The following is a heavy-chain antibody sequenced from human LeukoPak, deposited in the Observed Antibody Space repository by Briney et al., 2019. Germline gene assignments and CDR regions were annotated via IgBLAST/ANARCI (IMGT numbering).Heavy chain of an antibody. CDR2: INPNSGGT. V-gene: IGHV1-2*04. J-gene: IGHJ3*02. CDR3: ARGILDDSSDGAFDI. Sequence: GASVTVSCKASGYTFTGYYMHWVRQAPGQGLEWMGWINPNSGGTNYAQKFQGWVTMTRDTSISTAYMELSRLRSDDTAVYYCARGILDDSSDGAFDIWGHGTMVTVSS. D-gene: IGHD3-22*01. CDR1: GYTFTGYY.